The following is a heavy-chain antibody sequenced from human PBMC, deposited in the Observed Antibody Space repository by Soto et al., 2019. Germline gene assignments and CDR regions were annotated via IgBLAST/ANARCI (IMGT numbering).Heavy chain of an antibody. CDR3: ARGECSSNYCFTRWALDI. CDR2: IHHSGRT. D-gene: IGHD2-2*01. Sequence: TSETLSLTCTVYGGSFSGYYWTWIRQTPGKGLEWIGEIHHSGRTNYNPSLKSQVSISADTSKTQFSLNLTSVTAADTAVYYCARGECSSNYCFTRWALDIWGQGTVVTVS. V-gene: IGHV4-34*01. J-gene: IGHJ3*02. CDR1: GGSFSGYY.